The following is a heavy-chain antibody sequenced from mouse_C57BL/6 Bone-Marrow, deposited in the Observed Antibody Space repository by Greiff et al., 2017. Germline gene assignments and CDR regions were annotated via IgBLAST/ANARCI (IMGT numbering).Heavy chain of an antibody. Sequence: QVQLQQSGPGLVQPSQCLSITCTASGFSLTSYGVHWVRQSPGKGLEWLGVIWRGGSTDYNAAFLPRLSITKDNSKSQVFCKMNRLHADDTDIYYCAKTSLLRLCGHAMDYWGQGTSVTVSS. J-gene: IGHJ4*01. CDR2: IWRGGST. CDR3: AKTSLLRLCGHAMDY. V-gene: IGHV2-5*01. D-gene: IGHD2-12*01. CDR1: GFSLTSYG.